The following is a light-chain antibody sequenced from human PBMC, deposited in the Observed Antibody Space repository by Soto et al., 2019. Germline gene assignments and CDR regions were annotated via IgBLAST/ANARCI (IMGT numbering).Light chain of an antibody. CDR2: DTS. CDR1: QGIGGT. CDR3: QPYNNWPLT. J-gene: IGKJ4*01. Sequence: VMRQSPATLSVSPGEVATLSCRASQGIGGTLAWYQHKPGQTPRLLIYDTSTRATGVPTRFSGSRSGAEFTLTINSLQSEDFAVYYCQPYNNWPLTFGGGTKVDIK. V-gene: IGKV3-15*01.